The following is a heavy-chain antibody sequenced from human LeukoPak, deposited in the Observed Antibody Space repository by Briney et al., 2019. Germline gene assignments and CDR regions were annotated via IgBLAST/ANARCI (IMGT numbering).Heavy chain of an antibody. CDR2: IYYSGST. V-gene: IGHV4-59*01. CDR3: ARDEQLLPHATHYGMDV. CDR1: GGSISSYY. D-gene: IGHD2-15*01. J-gene: IGHJ6*02. Sequence: PSETLSLTCTVSGGSISSYYWSWIRQPPGKGLEWIGYIYYSGSTNYNPSLKSRVTISVDTSKNQFSLKLSSVTAADTAVYYCARDEQLLPHATHYGMDVWGQGTTVTVSS.